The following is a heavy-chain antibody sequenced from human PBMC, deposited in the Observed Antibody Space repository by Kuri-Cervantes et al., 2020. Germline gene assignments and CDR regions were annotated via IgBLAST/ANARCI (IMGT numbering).Heavy chain of an antibody. CDR1: GGSFSGYY. CDR3: ARGARIRGRYFDWLTRYYFDY. Sequence: GSLRLSCAVYGGSFSGYYWSWIRQPPGKGLEWIGEINHSGSTNYNPSLKSRVTISVDTSKNQLSLKLSSVTAADTAVYYCARGARIRGRYFDWLTRYYFDYWGQGTLVTVSS. V-gene: IGHV4-34*01. J-gene: IGHJ4*02. CDR2: INHSGST. D-gene: IGHD3-9*01.